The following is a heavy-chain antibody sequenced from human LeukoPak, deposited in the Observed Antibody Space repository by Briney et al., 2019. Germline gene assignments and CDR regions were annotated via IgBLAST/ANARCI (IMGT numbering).Heavy chain of an antibody. Sequence: SETLSLTCAVYGGSFSGYYWSWIRQPPGKGLAWIGEINHSGSTNYNPSLKSRVTISVDTSKNQFSLKLSSVTASDTAVYYCARGSNWNYDYYYYMDVWGKGTTVTVSS. CDR1: GGSFSGYY. CDR3: ARGSNWNYDYYYYMDV. D-gene: IGHD1-20*01. CDR2: INHSGST. J-gene: IGHJ6*03. V-gene: IGHV4-34*01.